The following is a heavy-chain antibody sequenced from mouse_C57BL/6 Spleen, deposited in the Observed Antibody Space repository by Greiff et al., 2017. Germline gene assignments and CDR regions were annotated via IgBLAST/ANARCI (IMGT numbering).Heavy chain of an antibody. Sequence: QVTLKESGPGILQSSQTLSLTCSFSGFSLSTSGMGVSWIRQPSGKGLEWLAHIYWDDDKRYNPTLKSRLTISKDTSRNQVFLKITSVDTADTATYYCARRRDYGSSYYYAMDYWGQGTSVTVSS. CDR1: GFSLSTSGMG. V-gene: IGHV8-12*01. D-gene: IGHD1-1*01. J-gene: IGHJ4*01. CDR2: IYWDDDK. CDR3: ARRRDYGSSYYYAMDY.